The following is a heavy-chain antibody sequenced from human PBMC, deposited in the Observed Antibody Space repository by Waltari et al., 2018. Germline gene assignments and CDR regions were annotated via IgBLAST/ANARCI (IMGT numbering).Heavy chain of an antibody. CDR2: SHPTVGDA. CDR1: GYTFIDHF. J-gene: IGHJ5*02. CDR3: VKDWRVVTNQANWFDP. Sequence: QEQLVQSGAEVKMPGASVKVSCKASGYTFIDHFLHWVRQAPGQGLEWLGRSHPTVGDAVVANDFQGRVTVTRDTSISTAYMELTGLRLDDTATYYCVKDWRVVTNQANWFDPWGQGTLVTVSS. D-gene: IGHD1-1*01. V-gene: IGHV1-2*06.